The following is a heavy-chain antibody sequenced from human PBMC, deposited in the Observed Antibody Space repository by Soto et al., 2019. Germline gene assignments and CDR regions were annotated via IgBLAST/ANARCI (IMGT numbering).Heavy chain of an antibody. CDR3: ARDQDWAFDR. Sequence: EVQLVESGGGLVQPGGSRKPSCVASGFIFSRYSMNWVRQAPGKGLEWLSYMRSSEGAILFAESVKGRFTISRDDANNSLFLQMNSLRAEDTAMYYCARDQDWAFDRWGQGTLVTVSS. CDR2: MRSSEGAI. CDR1: GFIFSRYS. D-gene: IGHD3-9*01. J-gene: IGHJ4*02. V-gene: IGHV3-48*01.